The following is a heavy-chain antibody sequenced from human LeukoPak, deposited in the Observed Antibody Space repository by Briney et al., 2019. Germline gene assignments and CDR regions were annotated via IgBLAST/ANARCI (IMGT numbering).Heavy chain of an antibody. J-gene: IGHJ4*02. CDR3: ARGLHCSGGSCYSGLHY. D-gene: IGHD2-15*01. Sequence: GGSLRLSCAASGFTFSSYSMNWVRQAPGKGLEWVSVISYDGSYKYYADSVKGRFTISRDNSKNTLYLQMNSLRPEDTAVYYCARGLHCSGGSCYSGLHYWGQGTLVTVSS. CDR2: ISYDGSYK. V-gene: IGHV3-30*03. CDR1: GFTFSSYS.